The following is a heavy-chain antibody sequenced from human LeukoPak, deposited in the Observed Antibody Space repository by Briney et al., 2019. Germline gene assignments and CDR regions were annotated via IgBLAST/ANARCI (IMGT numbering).Heavy chain of an antibody. CDR1: GFTFSSYG. Sequence: GGSLRLSCAASGFTFSSYGMHWVRQAPGKGLEWVSAISGSGGSTYYADSVKGRFTISRDNSKNTLYLQMNSLRAEDTAVYYCAKVGGGISSIAVDYWGQGTLVTVSS. J-gene: IGHJ4*02. V-gene: IGHV3-23*01. D-gene: IGHD6-6*01. CDR2: ISGSGGST. CDR3: AKVGGGISSIAVDY.